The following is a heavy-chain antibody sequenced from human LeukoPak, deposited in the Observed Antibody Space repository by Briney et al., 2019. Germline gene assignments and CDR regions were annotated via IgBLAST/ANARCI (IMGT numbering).Heavy chain of an antibody. D-gene: IGHD2-8*02. J-gene: IGHJ5*02. Sequence: SETLSLTCAVYGGSFSGYYWSWIRQPPGKGLEWIGEINHSGSTNYNPSLKSRVTISVDTSKNQFSLKLSSVTAADTAVYYCARRILYWWCMLCSGSPARGGGHDNWFDPWGQGTLVTVSS. V-gene: IGHV4-34*01. CDR1: GGSFSGYY. CDR2: INHSGST. CDR3: ARRILYWWCMLCSGSPARGGGHDNWFDP.